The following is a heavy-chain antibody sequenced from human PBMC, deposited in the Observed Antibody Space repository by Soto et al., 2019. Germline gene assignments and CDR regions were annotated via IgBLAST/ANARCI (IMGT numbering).Heavy chain of an antibody. CDR2: IYYSGST. CDR1: GGSISSGDYY. CDR3: AKFDSCIVATGYYYFYAMDV. D-gene: IGHD6-25*01. Sequence: SETLSLTCTVSGGSISSGDYYWSWIRQPPGKGLEWIGYIYYSGSTYYNPSLKSRVTISVDTSKNQFSLKLSSVTAADTAVYYCAKFDSCIVATGYYYFYAMDVWGQGTTVTVSS. J-gene: IGHJ6*02. V-gene: IGHV4-30-4*01.